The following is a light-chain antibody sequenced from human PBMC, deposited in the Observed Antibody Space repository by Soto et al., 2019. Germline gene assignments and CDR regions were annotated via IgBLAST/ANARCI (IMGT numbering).Light chain of an antibody. V-gene: IGKV3-15*01. CDR3: QQYNNGPYT. CDR2: GTS. J-gene: IGKJ2*01. Sequence: EIVMTQSPVTLSVSPGERAALSCRASQNVGSNFAWYQQRPGQAPRVLIYGTSTRATGVPARFSGSGSGTDFTLTISSLQAEDFAVDYCQQYNNGPYTLGQGTRLDIK. CDR1: QNVGSN.